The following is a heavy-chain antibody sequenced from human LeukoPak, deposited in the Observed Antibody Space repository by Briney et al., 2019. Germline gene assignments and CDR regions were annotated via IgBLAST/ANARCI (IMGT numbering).Heavy chain of an antibody. CDR2: IIPILGIA. V-gene: IGHV1-69*04. CDR3: ARDGLVTANTYFDY. CDR1: GGTFTSYT. D-gene: IGHD2-21*02. Sequence: SVTVSFTASGGTFTSYTIRWVRQAPGQGLEWMGRIIPILGIANYAQKFQGRVTITADKSTSTAYMELSSLRSEDTAVSYCARDGLVTANTYFDYWGQGTLVTVSS. J-gene: IGHJ4*02.